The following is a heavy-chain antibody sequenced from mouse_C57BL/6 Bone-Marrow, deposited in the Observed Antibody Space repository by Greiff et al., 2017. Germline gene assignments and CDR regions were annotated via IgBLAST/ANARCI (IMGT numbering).Heavy chain of an antibody. CDR3: AREGYGSSSYWYFDV. V-gene: IGHV1-69*01. D-gene: IGHD1-1*01. CDR1: GYTFTSYW. CDR2: IDPSDSYT. J-gene: IGHJ1*03. Sequence: QVQLKQPGAELVMPGASVKLSCKASGYTFTSYWMHWVKQRPGQGLEWIGEIDPSDSYTNYNQKFKGKSPLTVDKSSSTAYMQLSSLTSEDSAVYYCAREGYGSSSYWYFDVWGTGTTVTVSS.